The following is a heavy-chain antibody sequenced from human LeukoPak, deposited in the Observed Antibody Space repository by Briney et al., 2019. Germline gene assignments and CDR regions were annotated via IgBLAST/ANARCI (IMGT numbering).Heavy chain of an antibody. CDR2: IYWSGST. CDR1: GGSISSYY. V-gene: IGHV4-30-4*08. CDR3: ARAGYYHASGWFDP. J-gene: IGHJ5*02. D-gene: IGHD3-9*01. Sequence: SETLSLTCTVSGGSISSYYWSWIRQPPGKGLEWIGYIYWSGSTYYNPSLKSRVTISLDTSKNQFSLKLSAVTAADTAVYYCARAGYYHASGWFDPWGQGTLVTASS.